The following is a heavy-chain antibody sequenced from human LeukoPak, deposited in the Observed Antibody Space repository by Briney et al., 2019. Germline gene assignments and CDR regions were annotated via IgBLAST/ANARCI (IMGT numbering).Heavy chain of an antibody. CDR2: IYYSGST. D-gene: IGHD6-13*01. CDR3: ARQGQPQDNWFDP. Sequence: SETLSLTCTVSGGSISSSSYYWGWIRQPPGKGLEWIGSIYYSGSTYYNPSLKSRVTISVDTSKNQFSLKLSSVTAADTAVYYCARQGQPQDNWFDPWGQGTLVTVSS. V-gene: IGHV4-39*01. J-gene: IGHJ5*02. CDR1: GGSISSSSYY.